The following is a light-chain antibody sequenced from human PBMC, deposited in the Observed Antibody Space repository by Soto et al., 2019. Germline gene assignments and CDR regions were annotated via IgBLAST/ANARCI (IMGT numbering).Light chain of an antibody. Sequence: DIQMTQSPSTLSASVGDRVIITCRASENINTWLAWYQQRPGKAPRLLIYDAYRLESGVPPRFSGTGSGTDFTLTNSSLQPDDFSSYYCQQYSRYSLTFGHGTKVEI. V-gene: IGKV1-5*01. CDR3: QQYSRYSLT. CDR1: ENINTW. CDR2: DAY. J-gene: IGKJ1*01.